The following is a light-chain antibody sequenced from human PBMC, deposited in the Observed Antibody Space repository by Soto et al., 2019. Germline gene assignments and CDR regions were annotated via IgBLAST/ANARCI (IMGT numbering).Light chain of an antibody. V-gene: IGLV1-51*01. CDR3: GTWDSSLSAVWV. CDR2: DNN. CDR1: SSNIGNNY. Sequence: QSALTQPPSVSAAPGQKVTISCSGSSSNIGNNYVSWYQQLPGTAPKLLIYDNNKRPSGIPDRFSGSKSGTSATLGITGLQTGDEADYYCGTWDSSLSAVWVFGGGTKLTVL. J-gene: IGLJ3*02.